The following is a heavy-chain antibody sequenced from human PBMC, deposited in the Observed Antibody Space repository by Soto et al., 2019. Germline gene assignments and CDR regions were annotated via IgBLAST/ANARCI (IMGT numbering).Heavy chain of an antibody. CDR3: ARIHSIAVAGPYYYGMDV. D-gene: IGHD6-19*01. CDR2: IYYSGAT. V-gene: IGHV4-61*08. Sequence: SETLSLTCTVSGDSISVSGGSNNNHYWSWVRQPPGKGLEWIGSIYYSGATNYNPSLKSRVTMSADTSKNKFSLNLSSVTAVDTATYYCARIHSIAVAGPYYYGMDVWGQGTTVTVSS. J-gene: IGHJ6*02. CDR1: GDSISVSGGSNNNHY.